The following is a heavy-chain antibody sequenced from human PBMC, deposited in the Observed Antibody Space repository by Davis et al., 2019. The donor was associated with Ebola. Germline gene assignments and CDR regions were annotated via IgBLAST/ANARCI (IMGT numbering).Heavy chain of an antibody. CDR2: INPNSGST. CDR3: ARAAVTIFGVGGDFDY. D-gene: IGHD3-3*01. J-gene: IGHJ4*02. V-gene: IGHV1-46*01. CDR1: GYTFTGYY. Sequence: ASVMVSCKASGYTFTGYYMHWVRQAPGQGLEWMGWINPNSGSTSYAQKFQGRVTMTRDTSTSTVYMELSSLRSEDTAVYYCARAAVTIFGVGGDFDYWGQGTLVTVSS.